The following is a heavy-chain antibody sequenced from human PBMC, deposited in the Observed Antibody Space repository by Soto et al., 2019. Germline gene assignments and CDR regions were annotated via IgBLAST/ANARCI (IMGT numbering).Heavy chain of an antibody. CDR3: ASWVVPAAMHAFDY. D-gene: IGHD2-2*01. CDR2: IIPILGIA. J-gene: IGHJ4*02. Sequence: QVQLVQSGAEVKKPGSSVKVSCKASGGTFSSYTISWVRQAPGQGLEWMGRIIPILGIANYAQKFQGRVTITADKPTSTAYMELSSLRSEATAVYYCASWVVPAAMHAFDYWGQGTLVTVSS. CDR1: GGTFSSYT. V-gene: IGHV1-69*02.